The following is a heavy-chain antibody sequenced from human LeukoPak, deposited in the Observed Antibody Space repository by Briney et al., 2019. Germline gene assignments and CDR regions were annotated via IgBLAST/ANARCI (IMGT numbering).Heavy chain of an antibody. J-gene: IGHJ3*02. D-gene: IGHD6-13*01. CDR3: ARDLGRAAAGGAFDI. CDR1: GGSISSYY. Sequence: SETLSLTCTVSGGSISSYYWSWIRQPAGKGLEWIGRIYTSGSTNYNPSLKSRVAISVDTSKNQFSLKLSSVTAADTAVYYCARDLGRAAAGGAFDIWGQGTMVTVSS. CDR2: IYTSGST. V-gene: IGHV4-4*07.